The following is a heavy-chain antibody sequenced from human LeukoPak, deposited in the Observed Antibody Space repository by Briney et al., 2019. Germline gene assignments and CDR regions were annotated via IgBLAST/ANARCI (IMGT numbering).Heavy chain of an antibody. CDR3: ARDTPTNYDFWSGYYSVYYYYYMDV. J-gene: IGHJ6*03. V-gene: IGHV3-21*01. D-gene: IGHD3-3*01. Sequence: GGSLRLSCAASGFTFSSYSMNWVRQAPGEGLEWVSSISSSSSYIYYADSVKGRFTISRDNAKNSLYLQMNSLRAEDTAVYYCARDTPTNYDFWSGYYSVYYYYYMDVWGKGTTVTVSS. CDR1: GFTFSSYS. CDR2: ISSSSSYI.